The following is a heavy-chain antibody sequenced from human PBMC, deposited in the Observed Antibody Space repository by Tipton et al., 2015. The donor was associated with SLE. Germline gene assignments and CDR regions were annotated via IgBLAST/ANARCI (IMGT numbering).Heavy chain of an antibody. CDR2: IFFTGST. CDR1: GGSLSSYY. V-gene: IGHV4-59*12. CDR3: ARPAHY. J-gene: IGHJ4*02. Sequence: TLSLTCTVSGGSLSSYYWSWIRQPPGKGLEWIGFIFFTGSTDYNPSLKSRVTMSVDTSKNQFSLRLTSVTAADTAVYYCARPAHYWGQGTLVTVSS.